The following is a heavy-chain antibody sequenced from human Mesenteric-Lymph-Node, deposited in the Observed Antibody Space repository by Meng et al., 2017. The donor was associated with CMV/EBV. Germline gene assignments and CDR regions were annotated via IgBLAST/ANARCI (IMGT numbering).Heavy chain of an antibody. J-gene: IGHJ4*02. CDR2: IYYSGST. Sequence: SETLSLTCTVSGGSISNYYWSWIRQPPGKGLEWIGYIYYSGSTNYNPSLKSRVTISVDTSKNQFSLKLSSVTAADTAVYYCARIPVSEYYFDYWGQGTLVTVSS. D-gene: IGHD6-25*01. CDR3: ARIPVSEYYFDY. V-gene: IGHV4-59*01. CDR1: GGSISNYY.